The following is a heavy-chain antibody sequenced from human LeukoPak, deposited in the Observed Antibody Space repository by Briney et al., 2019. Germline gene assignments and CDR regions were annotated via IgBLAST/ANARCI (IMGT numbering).Heavy chain of an antibody. CDR3: AKGQIFGVYYYYGMDV. Sequence: GRSLRLSCAASGSTFSSYGMHWVRQAPGKGLEWVAVISYDGSNKYYADSVKGRFTISRDNSKNTLYLQMNSLRAEDTAVYYCAKGQIFGVYYYYGMDVWGQGTTVTVSS. CDR2: ISYDGSNK. D-gene: IGHD3-3*01. V-gene: IGHV3-30*18. J-gene: IGHJ6*02. CDR1: GSTFSSYG.